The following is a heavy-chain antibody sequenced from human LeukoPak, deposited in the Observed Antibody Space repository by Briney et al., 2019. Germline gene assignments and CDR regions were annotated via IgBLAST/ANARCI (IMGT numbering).Heavy chain of an antibody. CDR2: IRSKAYGGTT. V-gene: IGHV3-49*03. CDR1: GFTFGDYA. Sequence: PGRSLRLSRTASGFTFGDYAMSWFRQAPGKGREGVGFIRSKAYGGTTEYAASVKGRFTISRDDSKSIAYLQMNSLKTEDTAVYYCTREFQGNGFDYWGQGTLVTVSS. J-gene: IGHJ4*02. D-gene: IGHD2-8*01. CDR3: TREFQGNGFDY.